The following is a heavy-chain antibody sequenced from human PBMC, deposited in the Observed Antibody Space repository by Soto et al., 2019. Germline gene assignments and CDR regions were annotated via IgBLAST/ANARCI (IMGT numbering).Heavy chain of an antibody. J-gene: IGHJ4*02. V-gene: IGHV3-49*03. CDR2: IKSKAFCGTP. Sequence: GGSLRLSCSPSGFTFGDYAMNWFRQAPGMGLEWVGFIKSKAFCGTPEYAASVKGRFTISRDDTMSIAYLQMNSLKTDDTAVYYCTRDHYGRGFSSGAFDSWGQGTPVTVSS. CDR3: TRDHYGRGFSSGAFDS. CDR1: GFTFGDYA. D-gene: IGHD5-18*01.